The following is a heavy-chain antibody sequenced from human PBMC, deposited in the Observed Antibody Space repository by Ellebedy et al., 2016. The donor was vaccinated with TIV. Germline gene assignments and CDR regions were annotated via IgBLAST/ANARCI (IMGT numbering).Heavy chain of an antibody. V-gene: IGHV3-74*01. CDR2: IGTDGTRT. CDR3: ASGSRRGIEN. Sequence: GESLKISXATSGFTFRSSWMHWVRQAPGKGLEWVSRIGTDGTRTTYADSVKGRFTVSRDNTQSMRFLHMIGLRDEDTAVYFCASGSRRGIENWGQGTVVAVSS. D-gene: IGHD1-26*01. CDR1: GFTFRSSW. J-gene: IGHJ4*02.